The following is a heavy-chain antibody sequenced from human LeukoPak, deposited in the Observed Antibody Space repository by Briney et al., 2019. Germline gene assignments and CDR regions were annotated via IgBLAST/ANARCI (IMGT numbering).Heavy chain of an antibody. V-gene: IGHV4-59*08. Sequence: SETLSLTCTVSGVSTSSYYWSWIRQPPGKGLEWIGYIYYSGSTDYNPSLKSRVTISVDTSKHQFSLKLSSVTAADTAVYYCARYFDWSDAFDIWGQGTMVTVSS. CDR1: GVSTSSYY. CDR3: ARYFDWSDAFDI. D-gene: IGHD3-9*01. J-gene: IGHJ3*02. CDR2: IYYSGST.